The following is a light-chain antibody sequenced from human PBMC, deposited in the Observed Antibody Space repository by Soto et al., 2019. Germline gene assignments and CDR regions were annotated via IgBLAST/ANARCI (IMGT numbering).Light chain of an antibody. CDR3: QQYHSSWT. J-gene: IGKJ1*01. Sequence: DIQMTQSPSTLSASVGDRVTLTCRASQTIITWLAWYQQKPGKAPKLLIYKASSLESGVPSRFSGSGSGTEFTLTISSVQPDVSATYFCQQYHSSWTFGQGTKVEIK. CDR1: QTIITW. V-gene: IGKV1-5*03. CDR2: KAS.